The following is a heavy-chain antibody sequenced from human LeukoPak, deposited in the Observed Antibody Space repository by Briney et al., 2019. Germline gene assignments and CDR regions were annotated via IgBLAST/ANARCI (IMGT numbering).Heavy chain of an antibody. CDR1: GYTLSNHA. V-gene: IGHV1-69*13. CDR3: AKSWSGYLNWFDP. D-gene: IGHD3-3*01. CDR2: IIPIFGTA. Sequence: SVKVSCKGSGYTLSNHAISWVRQAPGQGLEWMGGIIPIFGTANYAQKFQGRVTITADESTSTAYMELSSLRSEDTAVYYCAKSWSGYLNWFDPWGQGTLVTASS. J-gene: IGHJ5*02.